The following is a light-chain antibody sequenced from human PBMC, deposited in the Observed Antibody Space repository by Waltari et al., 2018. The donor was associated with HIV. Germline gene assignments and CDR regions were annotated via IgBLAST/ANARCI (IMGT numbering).Light chain of an antibody. CDR2: GYT. J-gene: IGLJ3*02. Sequence: QSVLTQPPSVSGAPGQRVTISCTGSSSNIGADYHVNLYQQPPGKAPKRLSYGYTKPTSGVPERTSGSNSDTPASLSKSGLQAEDEADYYCHPYDTSLDGWVFCCGTKRTV. CDR1: SSNIGADYH. CDR3: HPYDTSLDGWV. V-gene: IGLV1-40*01.